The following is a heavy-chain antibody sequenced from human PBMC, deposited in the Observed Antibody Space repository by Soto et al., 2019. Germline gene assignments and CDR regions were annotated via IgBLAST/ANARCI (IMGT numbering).Heavy chain of an antibody. CDR2: IYWNDDK. CDR1: GFSVATTGVG. J-gene: IGHJ4*02. V-gene: IGHV2-5*01. D-gene: IGHD4-17*01. CDR3: AHSDYTDYLKHRLDY. Sequence: SCPTLVNPTATLTLTCTFSGFSVATTGVGVGWVRRPPGKALEFLAVIYWNDDKRYSPSLRNRLTITKDASRNQVVLKMTDMEPVATATYYCAHSDYTDYLKHRLDYWGQGTPVTVSS.